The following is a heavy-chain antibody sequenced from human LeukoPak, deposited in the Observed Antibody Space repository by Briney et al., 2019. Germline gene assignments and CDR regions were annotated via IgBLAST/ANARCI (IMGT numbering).Heavy chain of an antibody. D-gene: IGHD3-10*01. J-gene: IGHJ4*02. CDR1: GFILGSYA. CDR3: AKGVRLWFAFYFDY. Sequence: PGGSLRLSCAGSGFILGSYAMSWVRQAPGKGLEWVSAISGNGYNTYYADSVKGRFTISSESSGNTLYLQMHNLRAEDTAVYYCAKGVRLWFAFYFDYWGQGTLVTVSS. V-gene: IGHV3-23*01. CDR2: ISGNGYNT.